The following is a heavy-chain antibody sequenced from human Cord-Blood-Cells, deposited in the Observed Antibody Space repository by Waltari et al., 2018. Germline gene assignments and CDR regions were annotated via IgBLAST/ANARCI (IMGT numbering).Heavy chain of an antibody. Sequence: EVQLLESGGGLVQPGGSLRLSCAASGFTFSSSSMSWVRQAPGKGLEWVSAISGSGGSTYYADSVKGRFTISRDNSKNTLYLQMNSLRAEDTAVYYCAKDFTMTTEAFDIWGQGTMVTVSS. CDR1: GFTFSSSS. CDR3: AKDFTMTTEAFDI. CDR2: ISGSGGST. V-gene: IGHV3-23*01. J-gene: IGHJ3*02. D-gene: IGHD4-17*01.